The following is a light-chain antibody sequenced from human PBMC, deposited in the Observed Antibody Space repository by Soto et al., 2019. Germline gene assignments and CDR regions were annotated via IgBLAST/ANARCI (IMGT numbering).Light chain of an antibody. Sequence: EIVLTQSPGTLSLSPGERATLSCRASQSVASSYLAWYQQKPGQAPRLVIDGASSRATGIPDRFSGSGSGTDFTLTISRLEPEDFAVYYCQQRSNWPQITFGQGTRLEI. CDR2: GAS. CDR3: QQRSNWPQIT. V-gene: IGKV3D-20*02. J-gene: IGKJ5*01. CDR1: QSVASSY.